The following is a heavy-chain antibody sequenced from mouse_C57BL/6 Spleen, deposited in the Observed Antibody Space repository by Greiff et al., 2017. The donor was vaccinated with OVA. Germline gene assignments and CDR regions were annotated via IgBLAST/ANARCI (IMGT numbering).Heavy chain of an antibody. V-gene: IGHV3-6*01. D-gene: IGHD2-4*01. CDR2: ISYDGSN. J-gene: IGHJ3*01. CDR3: GVYYDYLAWFAY. Sequence: ESGPGLVKPSQSLSLTCSVTGYSITSGYYWNWIRQFPGNKLEWMGYISYDGSNNYNPSLKNRISITRDTSKNQFFLKLNSVTTEDTATYYCGVYYDYLAWFAYWGQGTLVTVSA. CDR1: GYSITSGYY.